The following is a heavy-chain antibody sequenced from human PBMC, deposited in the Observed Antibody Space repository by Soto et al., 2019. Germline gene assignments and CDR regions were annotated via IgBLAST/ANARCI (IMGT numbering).Heavy chain of an antibody. Sequence: EASVKVSCKASGYTFTGHYIHWVRQAPEQGPEWMGEIGPESGATRYAQKFQGRVTMTRDMSITTVYMELNNLSPDDTAVYYCGRGRSGQIVVFYWGQGTPVTVPQ. CDR3: GRGRSGQIVVFY. V-gene: IGHV1-2*02. J-gene: IGHJ4*02. CDR1: GYTFTGHY. D-gene: IGHD5-12*01. CDR2: IGPESGAT.